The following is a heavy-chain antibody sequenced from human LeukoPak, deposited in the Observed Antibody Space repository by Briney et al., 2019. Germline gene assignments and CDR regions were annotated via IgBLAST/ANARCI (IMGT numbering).Heavy chain of an antibody. Sequence: GESLKISCKGSGYSFTSYWIGWVRQMPGKGLEWMGIIYPGDSDTRYSPSFQGQVTISADKSISTSYLQWSSLKASDTAMYYCARFSSIYCSSTSCYKWFDPWAREPWSPSPQ. CDR1: GYSFTSYW. CDR2: IYPGDSDT. CDR3: ARFSSIYCSSTSCYKWFDP. D-gene: IGHD2-2*02. V-gene: IGHV5-51*01. J-gene: IGHJ5*02.